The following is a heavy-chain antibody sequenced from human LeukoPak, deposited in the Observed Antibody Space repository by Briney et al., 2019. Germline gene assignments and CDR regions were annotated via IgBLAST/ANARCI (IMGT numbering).Heavy chain of an antibody. CDR1: GYIFTNHF. Sequence: ASVKVSCKASGYIFTNHFVHWVRQAPGQGLEWMGIISPRGDSTTFARKFVGRVTMTRDTSTSTVYVELSSLRSEDTAVYYCARAGDQYFDLWGQGTLVTVSS. D-gene: IGHD7-27*01. CDR2: ISPRGDST. J-gene: IGHJ4*02. V-gene: IGHV1-46*01. CDR3: ARAGDQYFDL.